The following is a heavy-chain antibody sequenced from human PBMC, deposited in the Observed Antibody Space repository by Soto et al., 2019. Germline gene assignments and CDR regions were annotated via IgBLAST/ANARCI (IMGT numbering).Heavy chain of an antibody. V-gene: IGHV4-4*02. CDR2: IHHSGST. CDR1: SGSIRSSNW. Sequence: TETLSLTCAVSSGSIRSSNWWSWVRQLPGKGLEWIGEIHHSGSTNYNPSLKSRVTILVDKSKNQFSLNLSSVTAADTAVYYCASGSYCSGGSCSPFYHYQMDVWGKGTSVIGS. D-gene: IGHD2-15*01. CDR3: ASGSYCSGGSCSPFYHYQMDV. J-gene: IGHJ6*03.